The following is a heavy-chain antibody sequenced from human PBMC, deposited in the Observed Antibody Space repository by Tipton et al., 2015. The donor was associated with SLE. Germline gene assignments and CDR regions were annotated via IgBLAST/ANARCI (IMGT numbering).Heavy chain of an antibody. V-gene: IGHV3-23*01. CDR1: GFTFSSYA. CDR2: ISGSGGST. CDR3: ASSDTVGDSLDI. J-gene: IGHJ3*02. D-gene: IGHD5-18*01. Sequence: SLRLSCAASGFTFSSYAMSRVRQAPGKGLEWVSCISGSGGSTYYADSVKGRFTISRDNSKNTLYLQMNGLRAEDTAVFYCASSDTVGDSLDIWGQGTRVTVSS.